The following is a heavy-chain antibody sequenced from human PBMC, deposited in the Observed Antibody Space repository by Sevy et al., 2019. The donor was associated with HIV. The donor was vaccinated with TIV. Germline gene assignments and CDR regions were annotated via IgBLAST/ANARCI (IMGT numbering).Heavy chain of an antibody. J-gene: IGHJ6*02. CDR2: ISSSGSYI. V-gene: IGHV3-21*01. D-gene: IGHD4-4*01. CDR3: AREDYSNYYFYAMDV. Sequence: GGSLRLSCAASGFIFSNYGMNWVRQAPGKGLEWVSSISSSGSYIYYGDSMKGRFTISRDNAKNSLFLQMNSLRAEDTAEYYCAREDYSNYYFYAMDVWGQGTTVTVSS. CDR1: GFIFSNYG.